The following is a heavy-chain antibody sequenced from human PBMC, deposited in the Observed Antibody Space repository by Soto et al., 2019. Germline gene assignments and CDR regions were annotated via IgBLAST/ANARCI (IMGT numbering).Heavy chain of an antibody. CDR3: TLDGALVSAF. Sequence: PGPSLPISCAPPGWQLHPFRMTCVRPAPGKGLEWVSSITNNDYTSYADSVKGRFTISRDNAKKSLYLQMNSLRAEDTAVYYCTLDGALVSAFWRQGALVTVSS. CDR2: ITNNDYT. D-gene: IGHD5-18*01. V-gene: IGHV3-21*01. J-gene: IGHJ4*02. CDR1: GWQLHPFR.